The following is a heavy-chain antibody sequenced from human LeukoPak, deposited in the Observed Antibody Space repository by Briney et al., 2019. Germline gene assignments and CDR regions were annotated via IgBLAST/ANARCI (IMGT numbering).Heavy chain of an antibody. CDR3: ARDVHYSGSYFFDY. D-gene: IGHD1-26*01. V-gene: IGHV4-34*01. CDR2: INHSGST. J-gene: IGHJ4*02. Sequence: SETLSLTCAVYGGSFSGYYWSWIRQPPGKGLEWIGEINHSGSTNYNPSLKSQVTISVDTSKNQFSLKLSSVTAADTAIYYCARDVHYSGSYFFDYWGQGTLVTVSS. CDR1: GGSFSGYY.